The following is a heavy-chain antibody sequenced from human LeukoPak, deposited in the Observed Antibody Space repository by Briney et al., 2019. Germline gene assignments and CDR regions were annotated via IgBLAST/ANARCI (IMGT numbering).Heavy chain of an antibody. CDR3: AGLRFLEWLFY. D-gene: IGHD3-3*01. CDR1: GFTFSSYW. J-gene: IGHJ4*02. Sequence: GGSLRLSCAASGFTFSSYWMSWVRQAPGKGLEWVANIKQDGSEKYYVDSVKGRFTISGDNAKNSLYLQMNSLRAEDTAVYYCAGLRFLEWLFYWGQGTLVTVSS. V-gene: IGHV3-7*01. CDR2: IKQDGSEK.